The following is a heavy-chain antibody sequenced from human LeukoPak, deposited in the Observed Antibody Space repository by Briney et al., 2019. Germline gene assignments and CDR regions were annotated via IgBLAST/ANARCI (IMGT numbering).Heavy chain of an antibody. CDR1: GYTFTSYD. CDR3: AXXXXAVVVPAAMNLGAFDP. V-gene: IGHV1-8*03. J-gene: IGHJ5*02. CDR2: MNPNSGNT. D-gene: IGHD2-2*01. Sequence: ASVKVSCKASGYTFTSYDINWVRQATGQGLEWMGWMNPNSGNTGYAQKFQGRVTITRNTSISTAYMELSSLRSEDTAVYYCAXXXXAVVVPAAMNLGAFDPWGQGTLVTVSS.